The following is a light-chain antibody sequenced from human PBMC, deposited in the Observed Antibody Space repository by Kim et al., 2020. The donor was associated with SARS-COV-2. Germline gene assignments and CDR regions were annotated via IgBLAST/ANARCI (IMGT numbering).Light chain of an antibody. V-gene: IGLV6-57*03. CDR1: SGSLASNF. J-gene: IGLJ2*01. CDR2: EDD. Sequence: VTISCARSSGSLASNFVQWYQQRAGSAPTTLIYEDDQRHSGVSDRFSGYIDSSSNSASLTISGLKAEDGADYFCQSFDSGSLTVIFGGGTQLTVL. CDR3: QSFDSGSLTVI.